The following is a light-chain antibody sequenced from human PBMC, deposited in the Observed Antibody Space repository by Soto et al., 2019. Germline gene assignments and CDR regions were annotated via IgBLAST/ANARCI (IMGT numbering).Light chain of an antibody. V-gene: IGKV3-11*01. CDR3: QQRSNWPPT. Sequence: EIVLTQSPATLSLSPGERATLSCMASQSVSSYLAWYQQKPGQAPRLLIYDASNRATGVPARFSGSGSGTDFTLTISSLEPEDFAVYYCQQRSNWPPTFGGGTEVEIK. CDR1: QSVSSY. CDR2: DAS. J-gene: IGKJ4*01.